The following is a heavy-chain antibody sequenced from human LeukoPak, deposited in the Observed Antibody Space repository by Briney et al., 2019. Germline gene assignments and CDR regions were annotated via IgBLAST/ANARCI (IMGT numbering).Heavy chain of an antibody. CDR1: GYTFTSYG. CDR2: ISAYNGNT. J-gene: IGHJ6*03. CDR3: ARSRRGVYCSSTSCYEAPYMDV. D-gene: IGHD2-2*01. V-gene: IGHV1-18*01. Sequence: ASVKVSCKASGYTFTSYGISWVRQAPGQGLEWMGWISAYNGNTNYAQKLQGRVTMTTDTSTSTAYMELRSLRSDDTAVYYCARSRRGVYCSSTSCYEAPYMDVWGKGTTVTVSS.